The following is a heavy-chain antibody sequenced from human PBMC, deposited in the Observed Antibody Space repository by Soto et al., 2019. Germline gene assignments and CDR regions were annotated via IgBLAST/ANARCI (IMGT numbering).Heavy chain of an antibody. D-gene: IGHD6-19*01. Sequence: QVQLQESGPGLVKPSETLSLTCTVSGGSISSYYWSWIRQPPGQGLEWIGYIYYSVSTNYNPSLKSRVTISVDTSKNQLSLKLSSVAAAYTAVYYCARETLGSGWYPSWGQGTLVTVSS. V-gene: IGHV4-59*01. CDR2: IYYSVST. CDR3: ARETLGSGWYPS. J-gene: IGHJ4*02. CDR1: GGSISSYY.